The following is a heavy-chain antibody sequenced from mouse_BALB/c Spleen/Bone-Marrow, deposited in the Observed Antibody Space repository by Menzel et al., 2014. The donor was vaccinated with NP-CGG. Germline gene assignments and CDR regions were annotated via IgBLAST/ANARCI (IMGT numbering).Heavy chain of an antibody. CDR2: IDPANGNT. V-gene: IGHV14-3*02. Sequence: EVKLMESGAELVKPGASVKLSCTASGFNIKDTYMHWVKQRPEQGLEWIGRIDPANGNTKYDPKFQGKATITADTSSNTASLRLSSLPSEDTAVYYGSSYAMDYWGQGTSVTVSS. CDR3: SSYAMDY. CDR1: GFNIKDTY. J-gene: IGHJ4*01.